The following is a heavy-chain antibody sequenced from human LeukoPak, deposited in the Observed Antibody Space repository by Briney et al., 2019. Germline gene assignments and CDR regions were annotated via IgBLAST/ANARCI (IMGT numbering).Heavy chain of an antibody. CDR1: GYTFTGYY. V-gene: IGHV1-2*02. J-gene: IGHJ4*02. D-gene: IGHD6-19*01. CDR2: INPNSGGT. Sequence: ASVKVSCKASGYTFTGYYMHWVRQAPGQGLEWMGWINPNSGGTNYAQKFQGRVTMTRDTSISTAYMELSRLRSDDTAVYYCARAIPSIAVAGLDYWGQGTLVTVSS. CDR3: ARAIPSIAVAGLDY.